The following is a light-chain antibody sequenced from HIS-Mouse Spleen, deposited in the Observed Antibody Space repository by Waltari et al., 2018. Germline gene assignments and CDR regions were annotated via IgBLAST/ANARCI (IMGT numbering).Light chain of an antibody. CDR1: ALPKKY. J-gene: IGLJ2*01. V-gene: IGLV3-10*01. CDR3: YSTDSSGNHRV. CDR2: EDS. Sequence: SYELTQPPSVSVSPGQTARITCSGDALPKKYAYWYQQKSGQAPVLVIYEDSKRPAGSPERFSGSSSGTMATLTISGAQVEDEADYYGYSTDSSGNHRVFGGGTKLTVL.